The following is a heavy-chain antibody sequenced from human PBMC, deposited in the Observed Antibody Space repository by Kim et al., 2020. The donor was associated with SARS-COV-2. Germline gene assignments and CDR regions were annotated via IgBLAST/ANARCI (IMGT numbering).Heavy chain of an antibody. Sequence: TNHNPSLKSRITMSVDTSKKQVALRLTSVTAADTALYYCARNGAGAYYFDYWGQGTLVTVSS. CDR2: T. CDR3: ARNGAGAYYFDY. J-gene: IGHJ4*02. V-gene: IGHV4-34*10. D-gene: IGHD1-26*01.